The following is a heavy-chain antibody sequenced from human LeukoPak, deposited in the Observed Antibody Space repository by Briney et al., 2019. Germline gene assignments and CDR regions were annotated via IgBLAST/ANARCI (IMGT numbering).Heavy chain of an antibody. CDR3: ARSITGTTRAFDI. CDR1: GGSISSYY. D-gene: IGHD1-7*01. J-gene: IGHJ3*02. Sequence: PSETLSLTCTVSGGSISSYYWSWIRQPPGKGLEWTGYIYYSGSTNYNPSLKSRVTISVDTSKNQFSLKLSSVTAADTAVYYCARSITGTTRAFDIWGQGTMVTVSS. CDR2: IYYSGST. V-gene: IGHV4-59*08.